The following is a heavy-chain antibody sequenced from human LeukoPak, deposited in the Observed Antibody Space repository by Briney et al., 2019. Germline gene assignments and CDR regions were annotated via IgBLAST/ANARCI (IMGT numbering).Heavy chain of an antibody. CDR1: GFKFSDYW. J-gene: IGHJ4*02. V-gene: IGHV3-21*04. CDR3: AKAPYSSGWFGQYYFDY. Sequence: GGSLRLSCAASGFKFSDYWMNWVRQAPGKGLEWVSSISGSTTYIYYADSVKGRLTISRDNAKNTLYLQMNSLRAEDTAVYYCAKAPYSSGWFGQYYFDYWGQGTLVTVSS. CDR2: ISGSTTYI. D-gene: IGHD6-19*01.